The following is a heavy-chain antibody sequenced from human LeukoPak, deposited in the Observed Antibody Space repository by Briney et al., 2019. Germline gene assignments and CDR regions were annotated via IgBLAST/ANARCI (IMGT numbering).Heavy chain of an antibody. CDR3: TRPYCSGGSCYIDY. D-gene: IGHD2-15*01. CDR1: GFTFSSYA. V-gene: IGHV3-73*01. Sequence: SGRSLRLSCAASGFTFSSYAMHWVRQASGKGLEWVGRIRSKANSYATAYAASVKGRFTISRDDSKNTAYLQMNSLKTEDTAVYYCTRPYCSGGSCYIDYWGQGTLVTVSS. CDR2: IRSKANSYAT. J-gene: IGHJ4*02.